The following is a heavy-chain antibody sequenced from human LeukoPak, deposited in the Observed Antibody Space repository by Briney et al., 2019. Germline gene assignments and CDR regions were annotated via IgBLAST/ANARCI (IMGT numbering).Heavy chain of an antibody. CDR2: INPNSGGT. V-gene: IGHV1-2*02. CDR1: GYTFTGYY. Sequence: GASVKVSCKASGYTFTGYYMHWVRQAPGQGLEWMGWINPNSGGTNYAQKFQGRVTVTRDTSITTAYMDLSRLRPDDTAVYYCARVGSSGWYVHPTLDYWGQGTLVTVSS. J-gene: IGHJ4*02. CDR3: ARVGSSGWYVHPTLDY. D-gene: IGHD6-19*01.